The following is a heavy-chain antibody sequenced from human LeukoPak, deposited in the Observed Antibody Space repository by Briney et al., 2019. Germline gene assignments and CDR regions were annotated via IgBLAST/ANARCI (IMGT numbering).Heavy chain of an antibody. CDR1: GFTFSSYA. Sequence: AGGSLRLSCAASGFTFSSYAMSWVRQAPEKGLEWVSAISGSGGSTYYADSVKGRFTISRDNSKNTLYLQMNSLRAEDTAVYYCAKVVHILTGYRYYYYYYYMDVWGKGTTVTVSS. D-gene: IGHD3-9*01. V-gene: IGHV3-23*01. J-gene: IGHJ6*03. CDR2: ISGSGGST. CDR3: AKVVHILTGYRYYYYYYYMDV.